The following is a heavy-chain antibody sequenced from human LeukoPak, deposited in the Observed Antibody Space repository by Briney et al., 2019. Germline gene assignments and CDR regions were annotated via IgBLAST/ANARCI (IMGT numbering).Heavy chain of an antibody. V-gene: IGHV4-59*02. CDR1: GGSVSTYF. D-gene: IGHD1-26*01. CDR2: MDYSGTT. J-gene: IGHJ4*02. Sequence: SETLYLTCTVSGGSVSTYFWSWIRQPPGKGQEWIAYMDYSGTTNYNPSLKSRVTISVDTSKNQFSLKLSSVTAADTAVYYCARGLWELTYFDYWGQGTLVTVSS. CDR3: ARGLWELTYFDY.